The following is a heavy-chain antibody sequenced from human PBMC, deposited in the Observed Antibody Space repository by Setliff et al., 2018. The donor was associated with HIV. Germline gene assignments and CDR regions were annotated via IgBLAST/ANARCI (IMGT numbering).Heavy chain of an antibody. CDR3: AREFGPHDSTGY. CDR1: GGSISSYY. CDR2: IYYSGST. V-gene: IGHV4-59*06. Sequence: LSLTCTVSGGSISSYYWSWIRQHPGKGLEWIGYIYYSGSTYYNPSLKSRVTISVDTSKNQFSLKLSSVTAADTAVYYCAREFGPHDSTGYWGQGTLVTVSS. D-gene: IGHD3-22*01. J-gene: IGHJ4*02.